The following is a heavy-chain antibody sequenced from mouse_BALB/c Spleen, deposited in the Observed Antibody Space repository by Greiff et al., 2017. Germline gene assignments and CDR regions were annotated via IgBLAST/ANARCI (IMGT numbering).Heavy chain of an antibody. CDR3: ASGLRRRDYYAMDY. J-gene: IGHJ4*01. CDR2: IYPGDGDT. Sequence: VQLVESGAELARPGASVKLSCKASGYTFTSYWMQWVKQRPGQGLGWIGAIYPGDGDTRYTQKFKGKATLTADKSSSTAYMQLSSLASEDSAVYYCASGLRRRDYYAMDYWGRGTSVTVSS. D-gene: IGHD2-4*01. CDR1: GYTFTSYW. V-gene: IGHV1-87*01.